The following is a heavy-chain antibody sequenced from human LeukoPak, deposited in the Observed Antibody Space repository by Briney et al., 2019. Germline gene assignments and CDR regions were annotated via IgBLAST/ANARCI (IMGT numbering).Heavy chain of an antibody. CDR3: ARDRGAGNWNLFDY. D-gene: IGHD1-1*01. J-gene: IGHJ4*02. CDR2: ISAYNGNT. Sequence: ASVKVSCKASGYTFTSYGISWVRQAPGQGLEWMGWISAYNGNTNYAQKLQGRVTMTTDTSTSTAYMELRSLRSDDTAVYYRARDRGAGNWNLFDYWGQGTLVTVSS. V-gene: IGHV1-18*01. CDR1: GYTFTSYG.